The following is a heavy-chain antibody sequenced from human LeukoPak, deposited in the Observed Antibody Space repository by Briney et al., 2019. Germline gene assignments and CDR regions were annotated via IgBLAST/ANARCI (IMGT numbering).Heavy chain of an antibody. CDR1: GYSISSGYY. Sequence: SETLSLTCAVSGYSISSGYYWGWIRQPPGKGVEWIGSIYHSGSTYYNPSLKSRVTISVDTSKNQFSLKLSSVTAADTAVYYCARADYSSTSCYLSGGFDPWGQGTLVTVSS. CDR2: IYHSGST. CDR3: ARADYSSTSCYLSGGFDP. V-gene: IGHV4-38-2*01. J-gene: IGHJ5*02. D-gene: IGHD2-2*01.